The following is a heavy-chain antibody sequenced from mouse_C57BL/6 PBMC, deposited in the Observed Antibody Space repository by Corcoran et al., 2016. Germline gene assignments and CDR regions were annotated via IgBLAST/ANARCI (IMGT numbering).Heavy chain of an antibody. Sequence: QVTLKASGPGILQSSQTLSLTCSFSGFSLSTSGMGVSWIRQPSGKGLEWLAHIYWDDDKRYNPSLKSRLTISKDTSRNQVFLKITSVDTADTATYYCAATGYYFDYWGQGTTLTVSS. D-gene: IGHD4-1*02. J-gene: IGHJ2*01. CDR3: AATGYYFDY. CDR1: GFSLSTSGMG. CDR2: IYWDDDK. V-gene: IGHV8-12*01.